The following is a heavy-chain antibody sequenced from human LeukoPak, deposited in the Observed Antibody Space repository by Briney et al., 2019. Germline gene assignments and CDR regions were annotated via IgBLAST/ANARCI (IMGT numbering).Heavy chain of an antibody. V-gene: IGHV4-59*01. J-gene: IGHJ5*02. CDR2: IFDIGNT. CDR1: GVSLNNNY. D-gene: IGHD2-2*01. Sequence: PSETLSLTCNVSGVSLNNNYWTWVRQSPGKGLEWIGYIFDIGNTNYNPSLKSRATISLDRSKNQFSLRLNSVTAADTAVYYCAKGMMPDWFDPWGQGTLVTVST. CDR3: AKGMMPDWFDP.